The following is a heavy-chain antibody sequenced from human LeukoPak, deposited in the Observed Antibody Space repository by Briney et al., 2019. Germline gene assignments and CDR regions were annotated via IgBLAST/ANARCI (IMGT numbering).Heavy chain of an antibody. CDR2: IKQDGSEK. V-gene: IGHV3-7*03. CDR3: AREMMVRGVIITQNFDY. CDR1: GFTFSSYS. J-gene: IGHJ4*02. Sequence: PGGSLRLSCAASGFTFSSYSMNWVRQAPGKGLEWVANIKQDGSEKYYVDSVKGRFTISRDNAKNSLYLQMNSLRAEDTAVYYCAREMMVRGVIITQNFDYWGQGTLVTVSS. D-gene: IGHD3-10*01.